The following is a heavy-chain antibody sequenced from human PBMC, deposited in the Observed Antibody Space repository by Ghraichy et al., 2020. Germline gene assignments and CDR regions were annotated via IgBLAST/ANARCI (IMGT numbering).Heavy chain of an antibody. J-gene: IGHJ5*01. CDR3: ASIFGVGQAENWFDS. D-gene: IGHD3-3*01. CDR1: GFTFSSYA. CDR2: ISGSGGST. Sequence: GGSLRLSCAASGFTFSSYAMSWVRQAPGKGLEWVSAISGSGGSTYYADSVKGRFTISRDNSKNTLYLQMNSLRAEDTAVYYCASIFGVGQAENWFDSWGQGTLVTVSS. V-gene: IGHV3-23*01.